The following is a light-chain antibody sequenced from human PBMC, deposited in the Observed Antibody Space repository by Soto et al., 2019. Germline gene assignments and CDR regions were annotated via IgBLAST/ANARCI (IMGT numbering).Light chain of an antibody. CDR1: SSDVGGFNY. V-gene: IGLV2-14*03. CDR2: DVT. J-gene: IGLJ1*01. Sequence: QSALTQPASVSGSPGQSITISCTGTSSDVGGFNYVSWYQQHPGKAPKIMIYDVTNRPSGVSYRFSGSKSANTASLTISGGQDDDEADDYCNSYTSSSTYVFGTGTKLTVL. CDR3: NSYTSSSTYV.